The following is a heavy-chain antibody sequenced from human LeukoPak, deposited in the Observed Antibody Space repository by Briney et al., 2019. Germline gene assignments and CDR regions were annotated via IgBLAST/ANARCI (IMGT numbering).Heavy chain of an antibody. CDR2: ISGSGGST. D-gene: IGHD3-10*01. CDR3: ARDFFMGSAGYYYGMDV. V-gene: IGHV3-23*01. CDR1: GFTFSSYA. Sequence: PGGSLRLSCAASGFTFSSYAMSWVRQAPGKGLEWVSAISGSGGSTYYADSVKGRFTISRDNSKNTLYLQMNSLRAEDTAVYYCARDFFMGSAGYYYGMDVWGQGTTVTVSS. J-gene: IGHJ6*02.